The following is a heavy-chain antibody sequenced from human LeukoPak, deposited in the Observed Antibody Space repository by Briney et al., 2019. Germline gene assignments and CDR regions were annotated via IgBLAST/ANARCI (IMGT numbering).Heavy chain of an antibody. CDR1: GFTVSSNF. D-gene: IGHD1-26*01. CDR2: IYTSGIT. V-gene: IGHV3-66*01. J-gene: IGHJ4*02. Sequence: PGGSLRLSCVVSGFTVSSNFMSWVRQAPGKGPEWVSVIYTSGITYYADSVRGRFTISRDNSKNTLYLQMDSLTAEDTAVYYCAREDAGGTYSFDYRGQGTLVTVSS. CDR3: AREDAGGTYSFDY.